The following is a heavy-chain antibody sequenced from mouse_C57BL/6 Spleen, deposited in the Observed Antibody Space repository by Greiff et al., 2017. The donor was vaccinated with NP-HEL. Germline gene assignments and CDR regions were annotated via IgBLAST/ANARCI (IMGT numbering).Heavy chain of an antibody. CDR1: GFTFSDYY. V-gene: IGHV5-16*01. Sequence: DVKLVESEGGLVQPGSSMKLSCTASGFTFSDYYMAWVRQVPEKGLEWVANINYDGSSTYYLDSLKSRFIISRDNAKNILYLQMSSLKSEDTATYYCATLTGSAWFAYWGQGTLVTVSA. CDR2: INYDGSST. D-gene: IGHD4-1*01. CDR3: ATLTGSAWFAY. J-gene: IGHJ3*01.